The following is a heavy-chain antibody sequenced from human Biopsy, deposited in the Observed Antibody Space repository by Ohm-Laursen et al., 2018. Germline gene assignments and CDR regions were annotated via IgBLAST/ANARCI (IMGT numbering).Heavy chain of an antibody. CDR2: FAPENGKT. Sequence: ASVKVSCNVSGYTLNELSMHWARQVPGKGLEWMGGFAPENGKTVYAQNFQARVSLTEDTSTDTAYMELRSLRSEDTAVYYCAADINVWNVNYWGQGTQVTVSS. CDR3: AADINVWNVNY. V-gene: IGHV1-24*01. D-gene: IGHD1-1*01. J-gene: IGHJ4*02. CDR1: GYTLNELS.